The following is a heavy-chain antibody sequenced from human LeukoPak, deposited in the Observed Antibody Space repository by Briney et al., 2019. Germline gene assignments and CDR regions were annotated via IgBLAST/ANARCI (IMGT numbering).Heavy chain of an antibody. CDR3: ARDSRRFLEWFPIDY. D-gene: IGHD3-3*01. V-gene: IGHV3-33*01. CDR1: GFTFSSYG. J-gene: IGHJ4*02. CDR2: IWYDGSNK. Sequence: PGRSLRLSCAASGFTFSSYGMHWVRQAPGKGLEWVAVIWYDGSNKYYADSVKGRFTISRDNSKNTLYLQMNNLRAEDTAVYYCARDSRRFLEWFPIDYWGQGTLVTVSS.